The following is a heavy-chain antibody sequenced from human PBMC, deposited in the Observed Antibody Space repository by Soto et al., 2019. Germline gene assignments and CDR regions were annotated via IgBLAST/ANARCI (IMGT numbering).Heavy chain of an antibody. J-gene: IGHJ6*02. CDR3: AKANDYHYHYYGMDV. D-gene: IGHD4-17*01. Sequence: EVQLLESGGGLVQPGGSLRLSCAASGFTFSSYAMSWVRQAPGKGLEWVSAISGSGGSTYYADSVKGRFTISRDNSKNTLYQQMNSLRAEDTAVYYCAKANDYHYHYYGMDVWGQGTTVTVSS. CDR1: GFTFSSYA. CDR2: ISGSGGST. V-gene: IGHV3-23*01.